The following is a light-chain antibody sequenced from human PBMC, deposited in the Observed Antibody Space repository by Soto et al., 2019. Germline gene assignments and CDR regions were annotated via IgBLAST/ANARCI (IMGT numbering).Light chain of an antibody. CDR3: QQYCATPWT. Sequence: DIVMTQSPDSLAVSLGERATINCESSQSVLYRSNNQHCLAWYQQKPGQPPKLLIYWAYTRESGVPDRFSGGGSGTDFTLTISGLQAEDVAVYYCQQYCATPWTLGQGTKVDIK. J-gene: IGKJ1*01. V-gene: IGKV4-1*01. CDR2: WAY. CDR1: QSVLYRSNNQHC.